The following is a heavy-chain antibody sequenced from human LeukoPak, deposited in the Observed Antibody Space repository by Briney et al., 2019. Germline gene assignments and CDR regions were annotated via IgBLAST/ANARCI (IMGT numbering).Heavy chain of an antibody. Sequence: ASEKVSCKASGYTFTSYGISWVRQAPGQGLEWMGWISAYNGNTNYAQKLQGRVTMTTDTSTSTAYMELRSLRSDDTAVYYCARHFVVVTATSLDFDYWGQGTLVTVSS. D-gene: IGHD2-21*02. V-gene: IGHV1-18*01. J-gene: IGHJ4*02. CDR2: ISAYNGNT. CDR1: GYTFTSYG. CDR3: ARHFVVVTATSLDFDY.